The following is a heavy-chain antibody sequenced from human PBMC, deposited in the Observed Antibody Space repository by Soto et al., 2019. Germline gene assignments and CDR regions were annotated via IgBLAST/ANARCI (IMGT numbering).Heavy chain of an antibody. CDR1: RVTCSSYA. CDR3: FIGQLGAAGNCFAR. D-gene: IGHD6-13*01. CDR2: ISGSGGST. V-gene: IGHV3-23*01. Sequence: PGRNLKISSAAQRVTCSSYAMSWVRQAPGKGLEWVSAISGSGGSTYYADSVKGRFTISRDNSKNTLYLQMNSLRAEDKAVYHWFIGQLGAAGNCFARSRPGTFVTVFS. J-gene: IGHJ5*02.